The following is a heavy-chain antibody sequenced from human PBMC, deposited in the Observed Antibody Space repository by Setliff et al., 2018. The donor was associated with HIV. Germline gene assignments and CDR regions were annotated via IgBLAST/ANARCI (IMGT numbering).Heavy chain of an antibody. D-gene: IGHD2-15*01. CDR3: ARLASGGWPLEVFDI. Sequence: ASVKVSCKASGYTFTHYAISWVRQAPGQGLEYLGWISAYNGNTNYAQKVQGRITMTTDASTGTVDMELRSLTSDDTAVYYCARLASGGWPLEVFDIWGQGTMVTV. J-gene: IGHJ3*02. CDR1: GYTFTHYA. CDR2: ISAYNGNT. V-gene: IGHV1-18*01.